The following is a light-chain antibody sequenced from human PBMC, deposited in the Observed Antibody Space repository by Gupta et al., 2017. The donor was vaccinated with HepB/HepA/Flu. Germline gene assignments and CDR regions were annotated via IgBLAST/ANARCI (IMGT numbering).Light chain of an antibody. V-gene: IGKV4-1*01. CDR1: QSVLYSSNNKNY. CDR3: QQYYSTPLT. CDR2: WAS. Sequence: MVMTQSTDSLAASLGARAPINCKSSQSVLYSSNNKNYLAWYQQKPGQPPKLLIYWASTRESGVPDRFSGSGSGTDFTLTISSLQAEDVAVYYCQQYYSTPLTFGPGTKVEIK. J-gene: IGKJ3*01.